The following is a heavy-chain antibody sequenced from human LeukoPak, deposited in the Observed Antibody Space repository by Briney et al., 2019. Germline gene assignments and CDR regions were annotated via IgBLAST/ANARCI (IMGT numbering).Heavy chain of an antibody. Sequence: PGGSLRLSCTASGFTFGDYAMSWFRQAPGKGLEWVGFIRSKAYGGTTEYAASVKGRFTISRDDSKSIAYPQMNSLKTEDTAVYYCTRGSRITIFGVVTSFDYWGQGTLVTVSS. V-gene: IGHV3-49*03. CDR3: TRGSRITIFGVVTSFDY. CDR2: IRSKAYGGTT. J-gene: IGHJ4*02. CDR1: GFTFGDYA. D-gene: IGHD3-3*01.